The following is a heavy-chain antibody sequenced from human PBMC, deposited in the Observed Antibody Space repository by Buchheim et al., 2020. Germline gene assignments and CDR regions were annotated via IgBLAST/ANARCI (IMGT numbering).Heavy chain of an antibody. CDR1: GFTFSNVW. J-gene: IGHJ4*02. CDR3: STTLQWEESVDY. Sequence: EVQLVESGGALVKPGGSLRLSCAASGFTFSNVWMSWVRQAPGKGLEWVGRINCKSDGGTADYAAPVKGRFTISSDDTTYTLYLQMNSLQTEDTAMYYCSTTLQWEESVDYWGQGSL. V-gene: IGHV3-15*02. D-gene: IGHD1-26*01. CDR2: INCKSDGGTA.